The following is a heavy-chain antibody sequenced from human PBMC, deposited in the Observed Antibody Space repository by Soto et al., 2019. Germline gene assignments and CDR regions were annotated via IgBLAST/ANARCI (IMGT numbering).Heavy chain of an antibody. D-gene: IGHD1-1*01. CDR1: GYTFTSYG. CDR3: AREWVRRYYYGMDV. V-gene: IGHV1-18*01. Sequence: ASVKVSCKASGYTFTSYGISWVRQAPGQGLEWMGWISAYNGNTNYAQKLQGRVTMTTDTPTSTAYMELRSLRSDDTAVYYCAREWVRRYYYGMDVWGQGTTVTVSS. J-gene: IGHJ6*02. CDR2: ISAYNGNT.